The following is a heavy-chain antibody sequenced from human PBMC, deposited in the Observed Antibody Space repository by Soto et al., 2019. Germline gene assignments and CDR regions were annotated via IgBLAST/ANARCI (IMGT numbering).Heavy chain of an antibody. V-gene: IGHV3-23*01. Sequence: EVQLLESGGGLVQPGGSLRLSCAASGFSVTSYAMSWLRQAPGKGLEWVSVLSGSGIGKEYADSVKGRFTIYREKSRNSMYLQMTGLRVEDTAVYYSAKDRYCRATSCQDFGSWGQGTLVTVSS. CDR1: GFSVTSYA. J-gene: IGHJ4*02. CDR3: AKDRYCRATSCQDFGS. D-gene: IGHD2-2*01. CDR2: LSGSGIGK.